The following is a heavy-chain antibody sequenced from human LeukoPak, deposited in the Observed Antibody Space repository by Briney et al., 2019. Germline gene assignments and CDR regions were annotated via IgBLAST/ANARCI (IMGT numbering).Heavy chain of an antibody. V-gene: IGHV4-34*01. CDR1: GGSFSGYY. CDR2: IYYSGST. J-gene: IGHJ4*02. CDR3: ARHKPPPEPNYYDSSLVFDY. Sequence: SETLSLTCAVYGGSFSGYYWDWIRQPPGKGLEWIGNIYYSGSTYYNPSLKSRVTISVDTSKNQFSLKLSSVTAADTAVYYCARHKPPPEPNYYDSSLVFDYWGQGTLVTVSS. D-gene: IGHD3-22*01.